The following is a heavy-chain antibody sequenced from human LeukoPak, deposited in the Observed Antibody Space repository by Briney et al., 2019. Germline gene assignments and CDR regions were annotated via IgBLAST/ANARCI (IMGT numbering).Heavy chain of an antibody. CDR3: AKDISVELGYYFDY. J-gene: IGHJ4*02. CDR1: GFTFEDYA. CDR2: ISWNSGDI. Sequence: GGSLRLSCAASGFTFEDYAMHWVRQAPGKGLEWVSGISWNSGDIGYADSVKGRFTISRDNAKNSLYLQMNSLRAEDTAFYYCAKDISVELGYYFDYWGQGTLVTVSS. D-gene: IGHD1-26*01. V-gene: IGHV3-9*01.